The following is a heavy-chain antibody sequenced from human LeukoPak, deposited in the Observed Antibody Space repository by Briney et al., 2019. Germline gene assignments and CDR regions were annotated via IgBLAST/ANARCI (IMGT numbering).Heavy chain of an antibody. J-gene: IGHJ3*02. D-gene: IGHD4-17*01. CDR3: AREGTPVTTSGALDI. CDR1: GFTLSNYW. Sequence: GGSLRLSCAASGFTLSNYWMTWVRQAPGKGLEWVASIKEDGREKYYVDSVRGRFTISRDNAKKSLYLQMNSLRAEDTAVYYCAREGTPVTTSGALDIWGQGTMVTVSS. V-gene: IGHV3-7*05. CDR2: IKEDGREK.